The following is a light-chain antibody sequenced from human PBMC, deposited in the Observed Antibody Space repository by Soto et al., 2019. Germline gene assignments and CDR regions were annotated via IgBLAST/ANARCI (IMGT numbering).Light chain of an antibody. CDR3: QHYNNWPHT. V-gene: IGKV3-15*01. Sequence: EIVMTQSPVTLSVSPGEGATLSCRASQSVNSHLAWYQQQPGQAPRLLIYGASTRATGIPARFSGSGSGTEFTLTISSLQSEDFAVYSCQHYNNWPHTFGQGTKLEI. CDR2: GAS. J-gene: IGKJ2*01. CDR1: QSVNSH.